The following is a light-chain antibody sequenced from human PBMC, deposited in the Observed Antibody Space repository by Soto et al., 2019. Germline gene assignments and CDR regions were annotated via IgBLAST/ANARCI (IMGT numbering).Light chain of an antibody. Sequence: QSVLTQPPSASGTPGQRVTISCSGSSSNIGSNYVYWYHQLPGAAPKLVIYRNNQRPSGVPDRFSGSKSGTSATLVITGLQTGDEADYYCGTRDSSRTGDVFGTGTKLTVL. CDR3: GTRDSSRTGDV. CDR2: RNN. J-gene: IGLJ1*01. V-gene: IGLV1-47*01. CDR1: SSNIGSNY.